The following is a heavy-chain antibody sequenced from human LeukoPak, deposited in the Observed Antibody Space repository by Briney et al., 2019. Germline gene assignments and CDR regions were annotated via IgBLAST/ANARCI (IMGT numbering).Heavy chain of an antibody. D-gene: IGHD3-3*01. Sequence: PSQTLSLTCTVSGGSISSGSYYWSWIRQPAGKGLEWIGRIYTSGSTNYNPSLKSRVTISVDTSKNQFSLKLSSVTAADTAVYYCARGRFWSSGYSFWGQGTLVTVSS. CDR3: ARGRFWSSGYSF. CDR2: IYTSGST. V-gene: IGHV4-61*02. CDR1: GGSISSGSYY. J-gene: IGHJ4*02.